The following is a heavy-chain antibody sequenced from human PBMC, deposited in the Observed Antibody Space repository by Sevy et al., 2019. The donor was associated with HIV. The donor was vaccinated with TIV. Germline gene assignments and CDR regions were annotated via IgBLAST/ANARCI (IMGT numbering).Heavy chain of an antibody. CDR2: ISDSGATT. Sequence: GGSLRLSCAASGFTFTSYAMAWVRQAPGKGLEWVSVISDSGATTYYADSVKGRFTISRDNSKNTLYLQMNSLRAEDTAVDFCAKSYYDFWCGFDYWGQGTLVTVSS. CDR3: AKSYYDFWCGFDY. D-gene: IGHD3-3*01. J-gene: IGHJ4*02. V-gene: IGHV3-23*01. CDR1: GFTFTSYA.